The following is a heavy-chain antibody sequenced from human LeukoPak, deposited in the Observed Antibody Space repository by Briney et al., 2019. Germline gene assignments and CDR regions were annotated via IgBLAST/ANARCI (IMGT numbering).Heavy chain of an antibody. CDR2: FDPEDGET. Sequence: ASVKVSCKVSGYTLTELSMHWVRQAPGKGLEWMGGFDPEDGETIYAQKFQGRVTMTEDTSTDTAYMELSSLRSEDTAVYYCARGGGYCSSTSCYTGIIRGWFDPWGQGTLVTVSS. J-gene: IGHJ5*02. CDR3: ARGGGYCSSTSCYTGIIRGWFDP. CDR1: GYTLTELS. D-gene: IGHD2-2*02. V-gene: IGHV1-24*01.